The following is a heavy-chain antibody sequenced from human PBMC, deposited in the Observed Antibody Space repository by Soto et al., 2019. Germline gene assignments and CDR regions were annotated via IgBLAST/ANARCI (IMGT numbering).Heavy chain of an antibody. D-gene: IGHD2-15*01. CDR1: GFSFSSHS. CDR2: ISYDGTNN. Sequence: PGGSLRLSCAASGFSFSSHSMHWVRQAPGKGLEWVAVISYDGTNNYYTESVKGRFTISRDNSKNTLFLQMNSLRAEDTAVYFCAKGDCSGGSCYFSAFDIWGQGTMVTVSS. CDR3: AKGDCSGGSCYFSAFDI. V-gene: IGHV3-30*04. J-gene: IGHJ3*02.